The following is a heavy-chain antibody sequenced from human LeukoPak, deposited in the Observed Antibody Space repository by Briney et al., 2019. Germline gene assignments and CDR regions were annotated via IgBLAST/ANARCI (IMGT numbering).Heavy chain of an antibody. D-gene: IGHD6-19*01. Sequence: GPVKVSCKASGYTFTIYYMHWVRQAPGQGLEWMGIINPSGGNTNYAQEFQGRVTMTRDMSTSTVYMELSSLRSEDTAVYYCARDLRTITVAGIGVFDIWGQGTMVTVSS. V-gene: IGHV1-46*01. CDR2: INPSGGNT. CDR1: GYTFTIYY. CDR3: ARDLRTITVAGIGVFDI. J-gene: IGHJ3*02.